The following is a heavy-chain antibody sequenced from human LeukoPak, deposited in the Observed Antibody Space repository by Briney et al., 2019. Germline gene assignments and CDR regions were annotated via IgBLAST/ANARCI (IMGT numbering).Heavy chain of an antibody. J-gene: IGHJ3*02. Sequence: PGGSLRLSCAASGFTVSSNYMSWVRQAPGKGLEWVSVIYSGGSTYYADSVKGRFTISRDNSKNTLYLQMNSLRAEDTAVYYCVRDPTPAYYYDSSGYWAFDIWGQGTMVTVSS. V-gene: IGHV3-66*01. CDR1: GFTVSSNY. CDR2: IYSGGST. CDR3: VRDPTPAYYYDSSGYWAFDI. D-gene: IGHD3-22*01.